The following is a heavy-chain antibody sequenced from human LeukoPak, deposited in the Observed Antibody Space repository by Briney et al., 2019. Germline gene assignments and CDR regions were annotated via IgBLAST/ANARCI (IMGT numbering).Heavy chain of an antibody. CDR2: ISGSGGST. Sequence: GGSLGLSCAASGFTFGTYGMSWVRQAPGKGLEWVSAISGSGGSTYYADSVKGRFTISRDNSKNTLYLQMNSLRAEDTAVYYCARRAGGYSHPYDYWGQGILVTVSS. CDR1: GFTFGTYG. V-gene: IGHV3-23*01. J-gene: IGHJ4*02. D-gene: IGHD4-23*01. CDR3: ARRAGGYSHPYDY.